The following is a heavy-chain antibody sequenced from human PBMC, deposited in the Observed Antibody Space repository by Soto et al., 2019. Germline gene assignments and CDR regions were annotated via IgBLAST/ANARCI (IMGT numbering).Heavy chain of an antibody. J-gene: IGHJ4*02. CDR2: ISDRGDTT. CDR1: GFTISSNA. V-gene: IGHV3-23*01. Sequence: GGSLRLSCAASGFTISSNAMYWVRQAPGKGLGWVSEISDRGDTTHYADSVKGRFTISRDTSKNTLYLQLNTLRADDTAVYYCAKDKPGTTSFDYWGQGALVTVSS. CDR3: AKDKPGTTSFDY. D-gene: IGHD1-1*01.